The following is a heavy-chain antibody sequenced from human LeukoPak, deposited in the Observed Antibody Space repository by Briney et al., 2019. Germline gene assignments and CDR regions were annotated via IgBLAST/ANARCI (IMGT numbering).Heavy chain of an antibody. Sequence: GGSLRLSCAASGFTFDDYGMSWVRQAPGKGLEWVSAISGSGGSTYYADSVKGRFTISRDNSKNTLYLQMNSLRAEDTAVYYCAKDRDSSGWYYFDYWGQGTLVTVSS. D-gene: IGHD6-19*01. V-gene: IGHV3-23*01. CDR3: AKDRDSSGWYYFDY. CDR1: GFTFDDYG. J-gene: IGHJ4*02. CDR2: ISGSGGST.